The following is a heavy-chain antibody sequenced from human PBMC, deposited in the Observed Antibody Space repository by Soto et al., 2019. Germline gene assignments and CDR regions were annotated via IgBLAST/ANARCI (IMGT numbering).Heavy chain of an antibody. CDR3: ARGGVSTRTFDY. CDR2: IYPSGSDT. V-gene: IGHV5-51*01. J-gene: IGHJ4*02. D-gene: IGHD3-3*01. CDR1: GYNFAGYW. Sequence: PGESLKISCKGSGYNFAGYWIAWVRQMPGKGLELMGIIYPSGSDTRYRPSFQGQVTISADKSISSAYLQWSSLRASDTAMYYCARGGVSTRTFDYWGQGTPATVSS.